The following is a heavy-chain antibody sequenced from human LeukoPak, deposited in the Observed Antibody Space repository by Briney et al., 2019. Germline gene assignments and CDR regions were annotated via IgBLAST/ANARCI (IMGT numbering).Heavy chain of an antibody. D-gene: IGHD3-9*01. Sequence: GGSQRLSCAASGFTFSSYEMNWVRQAPGKGLEWVSYISSSGSTIYYADSVKGRFTISRDNAKNSLYLQMNSLRAEDTAVYYCARDGGPYYDILTGYYGLDAFDIWGQGTMVTVSS. CDR3: ARDGGPYYDILTGYYGLDAFDI. CDR2: ISSSGSTI. CDR1: GFTFSSYE. J-gene: IGHJ3*02. V-gene: IGHV3-48*03.